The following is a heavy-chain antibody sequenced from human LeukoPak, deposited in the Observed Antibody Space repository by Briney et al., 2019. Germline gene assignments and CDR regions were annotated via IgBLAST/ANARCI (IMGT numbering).Heavy chain of an antibody. CDR2: IYTSGST. Sequence: SETLSLTCTVSGGSISTYYWSWIRQPPGEGLGWLGYIYTSGSTNYNPALKSRVTISVDTSKNQFSLKLRSVTAADTAVYYCARQASSGSYSWFDPWGQGTLVTVSS. J-gene: IGHJ5*02. CDR3: ARQASSGSYSWFDP. D-gene: IGHD1-26*01. CDR1: GGSISTYY. V-gene: IGHV4-4*09.